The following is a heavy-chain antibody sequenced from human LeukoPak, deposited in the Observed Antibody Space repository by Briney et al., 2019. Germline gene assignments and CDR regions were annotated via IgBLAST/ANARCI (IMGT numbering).Heavy chain of an antibody. CDR2: IFYSGTT. CDR1: GGSISSYY. CDR3: ARGGWNKFDY. Sequence: SETLSLTCTVSGGSISSYYWSWIRQPPGKGLEWIGFIFYSGTTNYNPSLKSRVTISVDTSKNQFSLKLSSVTAADTAVYYCARGGWNKFDYWGQGTLVTASS. V-gene: IGHV4-59*01. D-gene: IGHD3-22*01. J-gene: IGHJ4*02.